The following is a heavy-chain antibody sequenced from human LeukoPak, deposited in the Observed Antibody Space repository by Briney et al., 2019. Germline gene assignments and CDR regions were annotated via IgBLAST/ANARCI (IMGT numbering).Heavy chain of an antibody. D-gene: IGHD1-26*01. J-gene: IGHJ3*02. CDR2: IIPIFGTA. CDR3: ARGGVGAINAFDI. V-gene: IGHV1-69*13. Sequence: GASVKVSCKASGGTFSSYAISWVRQAPGQGLEWMGGIIPIFGTANYAQKFQGRVTITADESTSTAYMELSSLRSEDTAVYYCARGGVGAINAFDIWGQGTMVTVSS. CDR1: GGTFSSYA.